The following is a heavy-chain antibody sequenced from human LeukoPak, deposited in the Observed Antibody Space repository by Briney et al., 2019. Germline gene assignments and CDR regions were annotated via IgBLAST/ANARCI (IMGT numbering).Heavy chain of an antibody. CDR3: AKGPRYSED. V-gene: IGHV3-23*01. J-gene: IGHJ4*02. CDR1: GYTFRTYT. Sequence: GGSLRLSCAASGYTFRTYTMRWVRQAPGKGLEWVSAISGSGGNTYYLDSVKGRFTISRDNSKNALYLQMNSLRADDTAVYYCAKGPRYSEDWGQGTLATVSS. CDR2: ISGSGGNT. D-gene: IGHD3-9*01.